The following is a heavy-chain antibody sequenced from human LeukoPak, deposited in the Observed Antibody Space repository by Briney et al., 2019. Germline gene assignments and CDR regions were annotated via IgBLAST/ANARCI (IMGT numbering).Heavy chain of an antibody. CDR3: ATDRPSDSSGYNC. CDR2: VDPEDGET. V-gene: IGHV1-69-2*01. D-gene: IGHD3-22*01. CDR1: GYTFTDYY. J-gene: IGHJ4*02. Sequence: ASVKISCKVSGYTFTDYYMHWVQQAPGNLLEWMELVDPEDGETIYADKFQGRVTITADTSTDTAYTELSSLRAEDTAVYYCATDRPSDSSGYNCWGQGTLVTVSS.